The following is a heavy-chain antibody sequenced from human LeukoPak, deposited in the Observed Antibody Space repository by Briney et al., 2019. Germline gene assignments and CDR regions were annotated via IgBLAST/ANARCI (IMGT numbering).Heavy chain of an antibody. D-gene: IGHD3-22*01. CDR1: GSTFSSYA. CDR2: ISGSGGNT. J-gene: IGHJ4*02. Sequence: GGSLRLSCAASGSTFSSYAMSWVRQAPGKGLEWVSAISGSGGNTYYADSVKGRFTISRDNSKNTLYLQMNSLRAEDTAVYYCAKANGYYYDSSGSYAFDYWGQGTLVTVSS. V-gene: IGHV3-23*01. CDR3: AKANGYYYDSSGSYAFDY.